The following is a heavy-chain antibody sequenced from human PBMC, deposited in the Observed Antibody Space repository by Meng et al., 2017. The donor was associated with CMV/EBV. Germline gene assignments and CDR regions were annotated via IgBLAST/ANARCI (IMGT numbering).Heavy chain of an antibody. CDR2: IIPIFGTA. J-gene: IGHJ5*02. Sequence: SVKVSCKASGGTFSSYAISWVRQAPGQGLEWMGGIIPIFGTANYAQKFQGRVTITTDESTGTAYMELSSLRSEDTAVYYCARVGISSSWYEPGTGWFDPWGQGTLVTVSS. D-gene: IGHD6-13*01. CDR1: GGTFSSYA. CDR3: ARVGISSSWYEPGTGWFDP. V-gene: IGHV1-69*05.